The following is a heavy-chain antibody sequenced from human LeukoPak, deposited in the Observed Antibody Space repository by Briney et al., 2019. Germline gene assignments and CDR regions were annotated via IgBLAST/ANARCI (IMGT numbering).Heavy chain of an antibody. CDR2: ISRNSYT. Sequence: GGSLRLSCEASGFTFSDYYMSWIRQAPGKGLEWVSYISRNSYTNYADSVKGRFTISRDNAKNSLYLQMASLRAEDTAVYYCARMGIAAVGAYYFDYWGQGTLVAVSS. V-gene: IGHV3-11*06. CDR3: ARMGIAAVGAYYFDY. J-gene: IGHJ4*02. CDR1: GFTFSDYY. D-gene: IGHD6-13*01.